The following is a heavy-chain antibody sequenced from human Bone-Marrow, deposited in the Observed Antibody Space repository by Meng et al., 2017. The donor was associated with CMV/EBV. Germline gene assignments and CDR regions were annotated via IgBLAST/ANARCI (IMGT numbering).Heavy chain of an antibody. Sequence: LSLTCAASGFTFDNYWMTWVRQAPGKGLEWVANIKQDGSATYYVGSVQGRFRVSRDNANNSLSLQMDSLRVEDTAVYYCTTTSNGFFDYWGQGALVTVSS. CDR1: GFTFDNYW. J-gene: IGHJ4*02. V-gene: IGHV3-7*01. CDR3: TTTSNGFFDY. CDR2: IKQDGSAT. D-gene: IGHD2-8*01.